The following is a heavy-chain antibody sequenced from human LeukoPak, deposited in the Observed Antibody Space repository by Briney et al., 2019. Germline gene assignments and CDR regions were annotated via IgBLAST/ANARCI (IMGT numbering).Heavy chain of an antibody. V-gene: IGHV1-69*05. Sequence: SVKVSCKASGGTFSSYALSWVRQPPGQGLEWMGGIIPIFGTANYAQKFQGRVTITTDESTSTAYMELSSLRSEDTAVYYCARTYCSSTSCYNNWFDPWGQGTLVTVSS. CDR1: GGTFSSYA. D-gene: IGHD2-2*01. CDR2: IIPIFGTA. CDR3: ARTYCSSTSCYNNWFDP. J-gene: IGHJ5*02.